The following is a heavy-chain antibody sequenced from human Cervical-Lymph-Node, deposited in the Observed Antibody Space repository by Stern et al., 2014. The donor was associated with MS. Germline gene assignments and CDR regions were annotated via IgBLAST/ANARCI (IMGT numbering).Heavy chain of an antibody. CDR2: SRNKAKTYTT. CDR3: ARESYGDY. CDR1: GFTFSDHY. D-gene: IGHD2-8*01. V-gene: IGHV3-72*01. Sequence: EVQLVESGGGLVQPGGSLRLSCAVSGFTFSDHYIDWVRQAPGKGLEWVGRSRNKAKTYTTAYAASVKGRFTISRDDSTQSLYLQMNSLKTEDTAVYYCARESYGDYLGQVTLVIVSS. J-gene: IGHJ4*02.